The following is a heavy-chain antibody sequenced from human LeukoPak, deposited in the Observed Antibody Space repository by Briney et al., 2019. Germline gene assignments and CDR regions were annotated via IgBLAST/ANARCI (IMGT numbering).Heavy chain of an antibody. V-gene: IGHV4-39*07. CDR1: GGSISSSSYY. J-gene: IGHJ4*02. CDR3: ARLLLIIRGFKHSYYFDY. Sequence: SETLSLTCTVSGGSISSSSYYWGWIRQPPGKGLEWIGSIYYSETTYYNPSLKSRVTISVDTSKNQFSLKLSSVTAADTAVYYCARLLLIIRGFKHSYYFDYWGQGTLVTVSS. D-gene: IGHD3-10*01. CDR2: IYYSETT.